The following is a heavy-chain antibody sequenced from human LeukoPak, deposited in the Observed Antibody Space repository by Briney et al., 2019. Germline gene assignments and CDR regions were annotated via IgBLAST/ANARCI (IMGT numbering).Heavy chain of an antibody. J-gene: IGHJ4*02. V-gene: IGHV5-51*01. Sequence: PGESLKISCKGSGYRFTNYWIGWVRQVPGKGLEWMGIIYPGDSDTRYSPSFQGQVTISADKSISTAYLQWSSLKASDTAMYYCARAPFSDSGTYPLDYWGQGTLVTVSS. D-gene: IGHD3-10*01. CDR2: IYPGDSDT. CDR1: GYRFTNYW. CDR3: ARAPFSDSGTYPLDY.